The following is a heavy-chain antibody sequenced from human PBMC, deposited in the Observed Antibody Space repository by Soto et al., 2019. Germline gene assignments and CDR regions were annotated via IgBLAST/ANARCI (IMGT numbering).Heavy chain of an antibody. CDR3: ATIKLWSNRLYY. J-gene: IGHJ4*02. V-gene: IGHV4-30-4*01. CDR1: GCSISSGDYY. Sequence: QVQLQESGPGLVKPSQTLSLTCTVSGCSISSGDYYWSWIRPPPGNGLELIRYIYYSGSTYYNPSLTSRVTISVDTAKNHFSLQLSSVTAADTAVYHWATIKLWSNRLYYWGQGTLGTVSS. CDR2: IYYSGST. D-gene: IGHD3-10*01.